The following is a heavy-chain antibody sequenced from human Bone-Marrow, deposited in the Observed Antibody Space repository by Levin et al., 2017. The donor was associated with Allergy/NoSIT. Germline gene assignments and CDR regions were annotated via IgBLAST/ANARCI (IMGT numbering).Heavy chain of an antibody. CDR3: ARDGSSSWYMN. D-gene: IGHD6-13*01. V-gene: IGHV1-18*01. J-gene: IGHJ4*02. Sequence: GASVKVSCKASGYTFTSSGISWVRQAPGQGLEWMGWSSTNTANTHYAQTLQGRVTMTTDTSTSTAYMELRNLRSDDTAVYYCARDGSSSWYMNWGQGTLVTVSS. CDR2: SSTNTANT. CDR1: GYTFTSSG.